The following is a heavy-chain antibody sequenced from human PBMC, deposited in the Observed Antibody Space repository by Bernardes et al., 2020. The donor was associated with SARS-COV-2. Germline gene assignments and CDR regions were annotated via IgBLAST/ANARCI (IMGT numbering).Heavy chain of an antibody. V-gene: IGHV3-7*03. CDR1: GFSLSDSW. CDR2: MNQDGSDI. J-gene: IGHJ4*02. D-gene: IGHD6-19*01. Sequence: GGSLRLSCVASGFSLSDSWLTWVRQAPGRGLEWVATMNQDGSDIAYVDSAKGRFTISRDNAKKLLYLHMNSLRAEDSAVYFCVTCNGWRFTGYWGQGTLVTVSS. CDR3: VTCNGWRFTGY.